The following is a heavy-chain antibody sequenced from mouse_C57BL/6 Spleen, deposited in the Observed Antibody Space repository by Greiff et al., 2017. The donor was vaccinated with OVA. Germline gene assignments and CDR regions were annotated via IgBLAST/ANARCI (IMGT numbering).Heavy chain of an antibody. CDR1: GYTFTDYY. CDR3: ARRGPGYAMDY. V-gene: IGHV1-19*01. J-gene: IGHJ4*01. Sequence: VQLKESGPVLVKPGASVKMSCKASGYTFTDYYMNWVKQSHGKSLEWIGVINPYNGGTSYNQKFKGKATLTVDKSSSTAYMELNSLTSEDSAVYYCARRGPGYAMDYWGQGTSVTVSS. CDR2: INPYNGGT.